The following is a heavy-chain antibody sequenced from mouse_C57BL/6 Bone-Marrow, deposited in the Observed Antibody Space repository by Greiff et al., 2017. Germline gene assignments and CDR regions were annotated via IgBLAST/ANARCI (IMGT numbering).Heavy chain of an antibody. D-gene: IGHD2-4*01. CDR1: GFTFSNYW. V-gene: IGHV6-3*01. J-gene: IGHJ4*01. CDR2: IRLKSDNYAT. Sequence: EVKVEESGGGLVQPGGSMKLSCVASGFTFSNYWMNWVRQSPEKGLEWVAQIRLKSDNYATHYAESVKGRFTISRDDSKSSVYLQMNNLRAEDTGNYYCTTYYEYGLHYCGEGTSVTVSS. CDR3: TTYYEYGLHY.